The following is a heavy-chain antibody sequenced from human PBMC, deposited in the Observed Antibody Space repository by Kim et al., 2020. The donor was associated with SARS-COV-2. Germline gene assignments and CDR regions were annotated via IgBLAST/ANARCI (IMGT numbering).Heavy chain of an antibody. CDR1: GFTVSSNY. J-gene: IGHJ4*02. V-gene: IGHV3-53*01. CDR3: ARVPYCGDCYLGGLQAGGGLSFDY. CDR2: IYSGGST. D-gene: IGHD2-21*02. Sequence: GGSLRLSCAASGFTVSSNYMSWVRQAPGKGLEWVSVIYSGGSTYYADSVKGRFTISRDNSKNTLYLQMNSLRAEDTAVYYCARVPYCGDCYLGGLQAGGGLSFDYWGQGTLVTVSP.